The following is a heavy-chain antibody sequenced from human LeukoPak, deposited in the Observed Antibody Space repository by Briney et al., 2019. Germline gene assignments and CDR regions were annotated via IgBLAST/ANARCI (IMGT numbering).Heavy chain of an antibody. CDR3: ARGGYCSSTSCLDY. D-gene: IGHD2-2*01. CDR2: IYTNGST. CDR1: GGSISSGSYY. Sequence: SETLSLTCTASGGSISSGSYYWSWIRQPAGKGLEWIGRIYTNGSTNYNPSLKSRVTISVDTSKNQFSLKLSSVTAADTAVYYCARGGYCSSTSCLDYWGQGTLVTVSS. V-gene: IGHV4-61*02. J-gene: IGHJ4*02.